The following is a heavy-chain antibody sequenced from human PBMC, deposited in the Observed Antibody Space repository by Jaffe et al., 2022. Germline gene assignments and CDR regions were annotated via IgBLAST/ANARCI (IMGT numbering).Heavy chain of an antibody. J-gene: IGHJ4*02. D-gene: IGHD4-17*01. V-gene: IGHV3-30*03. Sequence: QVQLVESGGGVVQPGRSLRLSCAASGFTFSSYGMHWVRQAPGKGLEWVAVISYDGSNKYYADSVKGRFTISRDNSKNTLYLQMNSLRAEDTAVYYCAPSPMTTATPVGYWGQGTLVTVSS. CDR1: GFTFSSYG. CDR2: ISYDGSNK. CDR3: APSPMTTATPVGY.